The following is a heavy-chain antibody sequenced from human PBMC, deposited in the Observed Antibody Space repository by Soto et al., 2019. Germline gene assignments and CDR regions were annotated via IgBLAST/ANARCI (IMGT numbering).Heavy chain of an antibody. Sequence: ESLKISCQGSGYSFAPYWIGWVRQLPGKGLEWMGIIYPRDSDTRYNPSFRGQVIISADKSINTAYLQWSSLKASDTVMYYCAIMSEVVTALSENDAFDVWGQGTMVTVSS. CDR1: GYSFAPYW. V-gene: IGHV5-51*01. D-gene: IGHD2-21*02. J-gene: IGHJ3*01. CDR3: AIMSEVVTALSENDAFDV. CDR2: IYPRDSDT.